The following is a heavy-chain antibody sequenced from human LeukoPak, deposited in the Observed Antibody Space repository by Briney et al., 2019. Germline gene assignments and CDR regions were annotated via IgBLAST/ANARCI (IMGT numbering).Heavy chain of an antibody. D-gene: IGHD3-10*01. V-gene: IGHV3-30*18. CDR3: AKRSDSGRHTFDY. CDR1: GFTFSSYG. CDR2: ISYDGSHK. J-gene: IGHJ4*02. Sequence: GGSLRLSCAASGFTFSSYGMHWVRQAPGKGLEWVAVISYDGSHKYYGDSVKGRLTISRDNSKNTVYLQMSSLRTEDTAVYYCAKRSDSGRHTFDYCGQGCLFTVSS.